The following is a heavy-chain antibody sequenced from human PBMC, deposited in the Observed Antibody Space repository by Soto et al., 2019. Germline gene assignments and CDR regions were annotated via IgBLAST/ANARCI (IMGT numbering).Heavy chain of an antibody. J-gene: IGHJ6*02. CDR2: IIPFFGTA. Sequence: QVQLVQSGAEVKKPGSSVKVSCEASGGTFSSYPINWVRQAPGQGLEWMGGIIPFFGTANYAQKFQGRVTTTADDSTSTAYMELRSLRSEDTAVYYCARVGHITNYGMAVWGQGTTGTVSS. D-gene: IGHD1-26*01. V-gene: IGHV1-69*01. CDR3: ARVGHITNYGMAV. CDR1: GGTFSSYP.